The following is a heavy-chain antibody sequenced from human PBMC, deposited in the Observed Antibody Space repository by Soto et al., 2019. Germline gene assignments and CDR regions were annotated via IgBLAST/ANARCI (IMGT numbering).Heavy chain of an antibody. J-gene: IGHJ4*02. CDR2: IHGNGGT. CDR3: ASRYGPSEFDH. D-gene: IGHD3-9*01. CDR1: GDSISSSSYY. V-gene: IGHV4-39*01. Sequence: QLQLEESGPGLVKSSETLSLTCSVSGDSISSSSYYWGWIRQSPGEGLEWIGNIHGNGGTQYNPSLSGRVIISVDTSANQFSLRLTSGTAADTAVYYCASRYGPSEFDHWGQGSLVTVSS.